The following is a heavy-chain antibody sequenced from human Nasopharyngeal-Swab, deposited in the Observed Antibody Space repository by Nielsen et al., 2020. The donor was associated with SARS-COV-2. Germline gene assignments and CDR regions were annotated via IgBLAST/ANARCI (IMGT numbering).Heavy chain of an antibody. D-gene: IGHD5-24*01. CDR3: AKDGDGYNSDSFDI. CDR1: GFTFDDYA. Sequence: GESLKISCAASGFTFDDYAMHWVRQGPGKGLEWVALFSRDGGITYYADSVKGRFTISRDNSKNSLYLQMNSLRTEDTALYYCAKDGDGYNSDSFDIWGQGTMVIVSS. J-gene: IGHJ3*02. V-gene: IGHV3-43*02. CDR2: FSRDGGIT.